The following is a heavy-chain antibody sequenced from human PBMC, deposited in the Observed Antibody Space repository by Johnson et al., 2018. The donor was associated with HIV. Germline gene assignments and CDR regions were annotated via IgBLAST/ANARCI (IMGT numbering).Heavy chain of an antibody. CDR3: ARDGVSGSYYDAFDL. CDR2: ISYDGSNQ. V-gene: IGHV3-30*04. Sequence: QVQLVESGGGVVQPGRSLRLSCTASGFTFSNYAIHWVRQAPGKGLEWVTVISYDGSNQYYADSVKGRFTISRDNSKNTLYLQMNSLRAEDTAVYYCARDGVSGSYYDAFDLWGQGTMVTVSS. D-gene: IGHD1-26*01. J-gene: IGHJ3*01. CDR1: GFTFSNYA.